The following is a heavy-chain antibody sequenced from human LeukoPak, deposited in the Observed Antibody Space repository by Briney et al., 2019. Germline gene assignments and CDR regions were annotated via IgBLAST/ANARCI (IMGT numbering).Heavy chain of an antibody. CDR1: GYTFTGYY. J-gene: IGHJ3*02. D-gene: IGHD3-22*01. V-gene: IGHV1-2*02. Sequence: GASVKVSCKASGYTFTGYYMHWVRQAPGQGLEWMGWINPNSGGANYAQKFQGRVTMTRDTSISTAYMELSRLRSDDTAVYYCARDSLSSYYDSSGPDAFDIWGQGTTVPVSS. CDR2: INPNSGGA. CDR3: ARDSLSSYYDSSGPDAFDI.